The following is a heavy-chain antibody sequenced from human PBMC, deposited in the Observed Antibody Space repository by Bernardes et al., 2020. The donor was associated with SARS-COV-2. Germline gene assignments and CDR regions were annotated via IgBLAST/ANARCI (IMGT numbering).Heavy chain of an antibody. Sequence: GGSLRLSCAASGFTFSDYYMSWIRQAPGKGLEWVSTISSSGSTIYYADSVKGRFTISRDNAKNSLYLQMNSLRAEDTAVYYCARGGVNEYSYALKYYYYGMDVWGQGTTVTVSS. CDR3: ARGGVNEYSYALKYYYYGMDV. V-gene: IGHV3-11*01. J-gene: IGHJ6*02. D-gene: IGHD5-18*01. CDR2: ISSSGSTI. CDR1: GFTFSDYY.